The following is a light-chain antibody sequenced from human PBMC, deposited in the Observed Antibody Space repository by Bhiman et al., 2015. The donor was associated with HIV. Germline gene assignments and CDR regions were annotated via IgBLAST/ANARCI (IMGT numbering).Light chain of an antibody. Sequence: QSALTQPASVSGSPGQSIAISCTGTSSDVGGYNYVSWYQHHPGKAPKLMIYEVNKRPSGVPDRFSGSKSGNTASLTISGLQAEDEADYYCSSYTSSSLYVFGTGTKVTVL. CDR3: SSYTSSSLYV. V-gene: IGLV2-14*01. J-gene: IGLJ1*01. CDR2: EVN. CDR1: SSDVGGYNY.